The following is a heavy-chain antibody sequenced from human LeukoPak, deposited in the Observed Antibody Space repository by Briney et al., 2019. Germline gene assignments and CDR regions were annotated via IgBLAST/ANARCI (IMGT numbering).Heavy chain of an antibody. CDR2: IYYSGST. Sequence: SETLSLTCTVSGGSISSYYWSWIRQPPGKGLEWIGYIYYSGSTNYNPSLKSRVTISVDTSKNQFSLKLSSVTAADTDVYYCARAVAAAGTRVSYYYGMDVWGQGTTVTVSS. D-gene: IGHD6-13*01. J-gene: IGHJ6*02. CDR1: GGSISSYY. V-gene: IGHV4-59*01. CDR3: ARAVAAAGTRVSYYYGMDV.